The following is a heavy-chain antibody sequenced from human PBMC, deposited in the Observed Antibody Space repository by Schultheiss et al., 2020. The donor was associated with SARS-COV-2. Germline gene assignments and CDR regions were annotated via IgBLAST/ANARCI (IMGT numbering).Heavy chain of an antibody. J-gene: IGHJ4*02. CDR2: ISGSGGST. Sequence: GESLKISCAASGFTFSSYAMSWVRQAPGKGLEWVSAISGSGGSTYYADSVKGRFTISRDNSKNTLYLQMNSLRAEDTALYYCAKDHNYDILTGYSPAFDYWGQGTLVTVSS. V-gene: IGHV3-23*01. D-gene: IGHD3-9*01. CDR3: AKDHNYDILTGYSPAFDY. CDR1: GFTFSSYA.